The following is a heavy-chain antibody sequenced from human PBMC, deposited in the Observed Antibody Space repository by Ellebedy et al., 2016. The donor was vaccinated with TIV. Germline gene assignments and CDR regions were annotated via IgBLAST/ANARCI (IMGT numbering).Heavy chain of an antibody. CDR3: ARNTYYFDSSGRTLDY. CDR1: GGSIRSYY. CDR2: IYYSGSA. V-gene: IGHV4-59*12. D-gene: IGHD3-22*01. Sequence: MPGGSLRLSCTVSGGSIRSYYWSWIRQPPGKGLQWIGNIYYSGSADYNPSLKSRVTISVDTSKNQFSLKLSSVTAADTAVYYCARNTYYFDSSGRTLDYWGQGALVTVSS. J-gene: IGHJ4*02.